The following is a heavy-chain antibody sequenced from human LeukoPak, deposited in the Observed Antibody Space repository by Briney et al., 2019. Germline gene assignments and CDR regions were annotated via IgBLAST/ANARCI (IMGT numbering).Heavy chain of an antibody. CDR2: IYGGGNT. J-gene: IGHJ4*02. V-gene: IGHV3-66*02. Sequence: GGSLRLSCAASGFTVSNNYMSWVRQAPGKGLEWVSAIYGGGNTYYADSVKGRFTISRDNSKNTLYLQMNSLRAEDTAVYYCARILDSAWGELGYWGQGTLVTVSS. CDR3: ARILDSAWGELGY. CDR1: GFTVSNNY. D-gene: IGHD6-19*01.